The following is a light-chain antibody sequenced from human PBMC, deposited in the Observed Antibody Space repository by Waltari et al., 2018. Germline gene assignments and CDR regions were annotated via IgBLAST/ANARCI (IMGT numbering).Light chain of an antibody. Sequence: EIVLTQSPGSLSSSPGDRVTLSCRASQSVSRALAWYQQKPGQAPRLLLFDASTRATGIPDRFSGSGSETDFSLTISRLEPEDFAVYYCQHYVRLPATFGRGTKVEIK. CDR2: DAS. CDR3: QHYVRLPAT. J-gene: IGKJ1*01. CDR1: QSVSRA. V-gene: IGKV3-20*01.